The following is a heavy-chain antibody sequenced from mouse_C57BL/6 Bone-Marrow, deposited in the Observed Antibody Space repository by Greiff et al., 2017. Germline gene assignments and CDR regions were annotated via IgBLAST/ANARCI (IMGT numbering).Heavy chain of an antibody. D-gene: IGHD1-1*01. CDR1: GYSITSGYY. CDR2: ISYDGSN. CDR3: ARAVALDY. Sequence: DVHLVESGPGLVKPSQSLSLTCSVTGYSITSGYYWNWIRQFPGNKLEWMGYISYDGSNNYNPSLKNRISITRDTSKNQFFLKLNSVTTEDTATYYCARAVALDYWGQGTTLTFSS. V-gene: IGHV3-6*01. J-gene: IGHJ2*01.